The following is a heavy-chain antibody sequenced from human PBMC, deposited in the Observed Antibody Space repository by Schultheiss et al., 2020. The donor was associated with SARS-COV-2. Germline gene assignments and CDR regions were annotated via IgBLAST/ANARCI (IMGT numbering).Heavy chain of an antibody. D-gene: IGHD6-19*01. V-gene: IGHV5-51*01. CDR3: ARGRKPKYSSGWYVGGDFDY. J-gene: IGHJ4*02. CDR1: GYSFTSYW. Sequence: GESLKISCKGSGYSFTSYWIGWVRQMPGKGLEWMGIIYPGDSDTRYSPSFQGQVTISADKSISTAYLQWSSLKASDTAMYYCARGRKPKYSSGWYVGGDFDYWGQGTLVTVSS. CDR2: IYPGDSDT.